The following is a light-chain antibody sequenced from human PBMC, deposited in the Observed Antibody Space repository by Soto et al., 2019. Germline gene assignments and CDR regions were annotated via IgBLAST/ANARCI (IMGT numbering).Light chain of an antibody. CDR1: QSVSSN. V-gene: IGKV3-15*01. Sequence: EIVMTQSPATLSVSPGERATLSCRASQSVSSNLAWYQQQPGQAPRLLIHGASTRATGIPARFSGSGTGTEFTLTISSLQSEDFAVYYCQQYNDWPRLTFGGGTRVEIK. CDR2: GAS. CDR3: QQYNDWPRLT. J-gene: IGKJ4*01.